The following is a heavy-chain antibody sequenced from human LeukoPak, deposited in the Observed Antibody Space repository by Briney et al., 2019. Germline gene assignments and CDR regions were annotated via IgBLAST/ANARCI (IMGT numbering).Heavy chain of an antibody. D-gene: IGHD5-24*01. Sequence: SVKVSCKASGGTFSSYAISWVRQAPGQGLEWMGGIIPIFGTANYAQKFQGRVTITADESTSTAYMELSSLRSEDTAVYYCARAWVEMATAYYFDYWGQGTLVTVSS. J-gene: IGHJ4*02. CDR3: ARAWVEMATAYYFDY. CDR1: GGTFSSYA. V-gene: IGHV1-69*13. CDR2: IIPIFGTA.